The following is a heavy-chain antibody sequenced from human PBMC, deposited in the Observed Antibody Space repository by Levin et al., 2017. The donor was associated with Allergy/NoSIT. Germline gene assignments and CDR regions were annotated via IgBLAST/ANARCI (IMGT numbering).Heavy chain of an antibody. J-gene: IGHJ4*02. CDR2: IYPDDSDT. Sequence: PGGSLRLSCKGSGYSFTSYWIGWVRQMPGKGLEWMGIIYPDDSDTRYSPSFQGQVTISADKSISTAYLQWSSLKASDTAMYYCARYDRNTKELDYFDYWGQGTLVTVSS. CDR3: ARYDRNTKELDYFDY. V-gene: IGHV5-51*01. CDR1: GYSFTSYW. D-gene: IGHD3-22*01.